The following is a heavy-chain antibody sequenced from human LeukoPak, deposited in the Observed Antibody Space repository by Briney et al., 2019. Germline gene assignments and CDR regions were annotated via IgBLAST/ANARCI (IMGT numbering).Heavy chain of an antibody. CDR2: IIPIFGTA. Sequence: SVKVSCKASGGTFSSYAISWVRQAPGQGLEWMGGIIPIFGTANHAQKFQGRVTITADESTSTAYMELSSLRSEDTAVYYCASTPYCSSTSCSKRDYYGMDVWGKGTTVTVSS. D-gene: IGHD2-2*01. V-gene: IGHV1-69*13. CDR3: ASTPYCSSTSCSKRDYYGMDV. CDR1: GGTFSSYA. J-gene: IGHJ6*04.